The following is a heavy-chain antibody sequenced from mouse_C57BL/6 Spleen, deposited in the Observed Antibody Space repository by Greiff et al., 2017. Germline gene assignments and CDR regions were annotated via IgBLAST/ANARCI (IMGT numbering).Heavy chain of an antibody. Sequence: QVQLQQSGAELVKPGASVKLSCKASGYTFTSYWMHWVKQRPGQGLEWIGMIHPNSGSTNYNEKFKSKATLTVDKSSSTAYMQLISLTSEDSAVYYGAGEVVYGNRGGYFDYWGQGTTLTVSS. D-gene: IGHD2-1*01. V-gene: IGHV1-64*01. CDR2: IHPNSGST. J-gene: IGHJ2*01. CDR1: GYTFTSYW. CDR3: AGEVVYGNRGGYFDY.